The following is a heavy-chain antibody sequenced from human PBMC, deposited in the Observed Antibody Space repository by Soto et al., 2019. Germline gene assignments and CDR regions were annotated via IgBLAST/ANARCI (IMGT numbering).Heavy chain of an antibody. CDR3: AKDDSSGWYGNYFDY. V-gene: IGHV3-9*01. CDR2: ISWNSGSI. CDR1: GFTFDDYA. J-gene: IGHJ4*02. D-gene: IGHD6-19*01. Sequence: EVQLVESGGGLVQPGRSLRLSCAASGFTFDDYAMHWVRQAPGKGLEWVSGISWNSGSIGYADSVKGRFTISRDNAKNSLYLQMNSLRAEETALYYCAKDDSSGWYGNYFDYWGQGTLVTVSS.